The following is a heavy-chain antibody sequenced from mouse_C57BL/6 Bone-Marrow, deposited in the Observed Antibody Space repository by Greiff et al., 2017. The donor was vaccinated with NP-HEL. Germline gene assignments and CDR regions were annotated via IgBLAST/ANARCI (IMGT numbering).Heavy chain of an antibody. CDR1: GYTFTSYW. CDR3: ASKGGPDWFAY. D-gene: IGHD3-3*01. V-gene: IGHV1-69*01. J-gene: IGHJ3*01. CDR2: IDPSDSYT. Sequence: QVQLKQPGAELVMPGASVKLSCKASGYTFTSYWMHWVKQRPGQGLEWIGEIDPSDSYTNYNQKFKGKSTLTVDKSSSTAYMQLSSLTSEDSAVYYCASKGGPDWFAYWGQGTLVTVSA.